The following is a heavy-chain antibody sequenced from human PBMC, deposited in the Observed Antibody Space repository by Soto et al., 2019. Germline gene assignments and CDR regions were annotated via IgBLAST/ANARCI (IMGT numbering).Heavy chain of an antibody. CDR3: ARAYCSGGSCYNAPHYYYYYGMDV. CDR2: IYYSGST. J-gene: IGHJ6*02. V-gene: IGHV4-30-4*01. Sequence: PSETLSLTCTVSGGSISSGDYYWSWIRQPPGKGLEWIGYIYYSGSTYYNPSLKSRVTISVDTSKNQFSLKLSSVTAADTAVYYCARAYCSGGSCYNAPHYYYYYGMDVWGQGTTVTVSS. D-gene: IGHD2-15*01. CDR1: GGSISSGDYY.